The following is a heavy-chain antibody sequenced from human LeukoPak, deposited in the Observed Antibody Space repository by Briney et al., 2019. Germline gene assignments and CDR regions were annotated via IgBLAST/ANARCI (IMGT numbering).Heavy chain of an antibody. CDR2: ISYDGSNK. V-gene: IGHV3-30*04. D-gene: IGHD5-24*01. Sequence: GRSLRLSCAASGFTFSSYAMHWVRQAPGKGLEWVAVISYDGSNKYYADSVKGRFTISRDNSKNMLYLQMNSLRAEDTAVYYCARPRGDGYISGFDYWGQGTLVTVSS. CDR1: GFTFSSYA. J-gene: IGHJ4*02. CDR3: ARPRGDGYISGFDY.